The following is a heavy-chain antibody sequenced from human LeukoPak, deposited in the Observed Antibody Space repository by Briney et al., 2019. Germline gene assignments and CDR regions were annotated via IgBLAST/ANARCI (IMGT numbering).Heavy chain of an antibody. D-gene: IGHD3-16*01. J-gene: IGHJ4*02. V-gene: IGHV4-59*01. CDR2: IYYSGST. CDR3: AREGGGYFDY. Sequence: PSETLSLTCTVSGGSISSYYWSWIRQPPGKGLEWIGYIYYSGSTNYNPSLKSRVTISVDTSKNQFSLKLSSLTAADTAVYYCAREGGGYFDYWGQGTLVTVSS. CDR1: GGSISSYY.